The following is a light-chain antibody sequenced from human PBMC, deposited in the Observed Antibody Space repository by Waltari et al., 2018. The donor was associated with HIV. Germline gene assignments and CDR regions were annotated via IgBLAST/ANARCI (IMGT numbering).Light chain of an antibody. J-gene: IGLJ1*01. Sequence: QSALTPPRSVSGSPGQSVTISCTGTSSDVGGYTFVSWYQHHPDKAPQLVISDVTNRPSGVPDRFSGSKSGNTASLTISGLQAEDEADYYCCSYSGSGTLYVFGTGTEVTVL. CDR3: CSYSGSGTLYV. V-gene: IGLV2-11*01. CDR2: DVT. CDR1: SSDVGGYTF.